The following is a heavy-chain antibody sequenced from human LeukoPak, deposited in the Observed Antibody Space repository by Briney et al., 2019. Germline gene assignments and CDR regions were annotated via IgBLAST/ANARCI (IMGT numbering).Heavy chain of an antibody. CDR1: GFTFSSYA. Sequence: GGSLRLSCAASGFTFSSYAMHWVRQAPGKGLEWVAVISYDGSNKYYADSVKGRITISRDNSKNTLYLQMNSLRAEDTAVYYCARGPHYYDSSGYYFVYWGQGTLVTVSS. CDR2: ISYDGSNK. J-gene: IGHJ4*02. CDR3: ARGPHYYDSSGYYFVY. D-gene: IGHD3-22*01. V-gene: IGHV3-30-3*01.